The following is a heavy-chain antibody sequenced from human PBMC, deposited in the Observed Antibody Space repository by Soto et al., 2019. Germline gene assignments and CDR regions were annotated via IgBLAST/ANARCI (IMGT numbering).Heavy chain of an antibody. J-gene: IGHJ6*03. CDR3: ARGPFPVTTHYYYYYYMDV. D-gene: IGHD4-4*01. CDR1: GYTVTSYA. V-gene: IGHV1-3*01. Sequence: VASVKVSCKASGYTVTSYAMHWVRQAPGQRLEWMGWINAGNGNTKYSQKFQGRVTITRDTSASTAYMELSSLRSEDTAVYYCARGPFPVTTHYYYYYYMDVWGKGTTVTVSS. CDR2: INAGNGNT.